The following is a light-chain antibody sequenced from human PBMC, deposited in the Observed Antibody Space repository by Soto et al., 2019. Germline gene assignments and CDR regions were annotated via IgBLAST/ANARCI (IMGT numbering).Light chain of an antibody. CDR3: QQSYSTPPFT. Sequence: DVQMTQSPSSLSASVGDRVTISCRASQNVNNYLNWYQQKPGKAPKLLIYAASSLQGGVPPRFSGSGSGTDFTLTISSLQPEDFATYYCQQSYSTPPFTFGQGTNLEI. CDR1: QNVNNY. CDR2: AAS. V-gene: IGKV1-39*01. J-gene: IGKJ2*01.